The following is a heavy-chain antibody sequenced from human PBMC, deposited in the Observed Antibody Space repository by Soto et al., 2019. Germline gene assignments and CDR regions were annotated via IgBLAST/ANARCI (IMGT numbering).Heavy chain of an antibody. V-gene: IGHV3-21*01. CDR2: ISSNSAYI. CDR3: TRDASRDSSARGWFDP. D-gene: IGHD6-13*01. J-gene: IGHJ5*02. Sequence: LRLSCAASGFNFNSYTINWVRQAPGKGLEWVSTISSNSAYIYYTDALRGRFTISRDNAKNSLHLQMNSLRAEDTAVYYCTRDASRDSSARGWFDPWGPGTLVTVS. CDR1: GFNFNSYT.